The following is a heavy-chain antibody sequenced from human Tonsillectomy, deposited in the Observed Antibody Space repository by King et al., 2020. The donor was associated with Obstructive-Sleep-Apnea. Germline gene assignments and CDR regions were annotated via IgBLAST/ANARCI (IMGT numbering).Heavy chain of an antibody. V-gene: IGHV4-30-4*07. Sequence: VQLQESGPGLVKPSQTLSLTCGVSGDSVSSGDYSWSWIRQPPGKGLEWIGYNFYSGNTYYSPSLKSRVTISIDTYKNQVSLKLSSVTAADTAVYYCARCGGDCTDAFDIWGQGTMVTVSS. CDR2: NFYSGNT. D-gene: IGHD2-21*02. CDR1: GDSVSSGDYS. CDR3: ARCGGDCTDAFDI. J-gene: IGHJ3*02.